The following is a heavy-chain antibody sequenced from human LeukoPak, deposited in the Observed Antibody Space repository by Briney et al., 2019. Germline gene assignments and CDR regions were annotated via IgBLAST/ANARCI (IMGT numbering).Heavy chain of an antibody. D-gene: IGHD3-3*01. V-gene: IGHV4-61*01. J-gene: IGHJ6*02. CDR2: IHYSGNT. Sequence: SETLSLTCTVSGDSVRTSNYYWSWIRQPPGKGLEWIGYIHYSGNTNYNTSLKSRVTISVDTSKSQFSLKLSSVTAADTAVYYCARSTYYDFWSGYPNYYYYGMDVWGQGTTVTVSS. CDR1: GDSVRTSNYY. CDR3: ARSTYYDFWSGYPNYYYYGMDV.